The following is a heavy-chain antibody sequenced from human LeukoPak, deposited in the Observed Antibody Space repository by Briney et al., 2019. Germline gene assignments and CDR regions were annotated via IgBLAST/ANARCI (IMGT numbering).Heavy chain of an antibody. D-gene: IGHD6-13*01. Sequence: GRYLRLSCAASGFTFNTYGMHWVRQAPGKGLEWMAVIWYDGSNKYYADSVKGRFTISRDDSKNTLYLQMNSLRAEDTAVYYCARAGYSSSWYNLLDYWGQGTLVTVSS. CDR3: ARAGYSSSWYNLLDY. CDR2: IWYDGSNK. V-gene: IGHV3-33*01. J-gene: IGHJ4*02. CDR1: GFTFNTYG.